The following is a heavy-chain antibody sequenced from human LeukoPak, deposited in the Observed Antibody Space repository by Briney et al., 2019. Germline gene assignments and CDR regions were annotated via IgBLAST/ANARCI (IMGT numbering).Heavy chain of an antibody. CDR2: IRSSGSPI. Sequence: GGSQRLSCAASGFTFSRYSMNWVRQAPGKGLERVSYIRSSGSPIYYADSVKGRFTISRDDAKNSLYLQMNRLGDEDTAVYYCVRDPDALDYWGPGTLVTVSS. CDR3: VRDPDALDY. J-gene: IGHJ4*02. CDR1: GFTFSRYS. V-gene: IGHV3-48*02.